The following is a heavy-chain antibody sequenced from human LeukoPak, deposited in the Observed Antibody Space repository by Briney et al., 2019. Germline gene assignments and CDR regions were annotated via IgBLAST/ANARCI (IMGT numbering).Heavy chain of an antibody. CDR2: IHYSGST. CDR1: GGSISSSSYY. CDR3: SSSLRAYCSSTSCYRKGADY. V-gene: IGHV4-39*01. Sequence: ASETLSLTCTVSGGSISSSSYYWGWIRQPPGKGLEWIGSIHYSGSTYYNPSLKSRVTISVDTTKNQFSLKLSSVTAADTAVYYCSSSLRAYCSSTSCYRKGADYWGQGTLVTVSS. J-gene: IGHJ4*02. D-gene: IGHD2-2*01.